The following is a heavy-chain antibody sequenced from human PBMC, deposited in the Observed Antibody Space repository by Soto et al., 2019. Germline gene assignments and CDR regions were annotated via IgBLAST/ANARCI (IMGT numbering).Heavy chain of an antibody. J-gene: IGHJ4*02. CDR2: IYYSGST. CDR1: GGSISSSSYY. CDR3: ARCGSSSWYGY. V-gene: IGHV4-39*01. Sequence: PSETLSLTCTVSGGSISSSSYYWGWIRQPPGKGLEWIGSIYYSGSTYYNPSLKSRVTISVDTSKNQFSLKLSSVTAADTAVYYCARCGSSSWYGYWGQGTLVTVSS. D-gene: IGHD6-13*01.